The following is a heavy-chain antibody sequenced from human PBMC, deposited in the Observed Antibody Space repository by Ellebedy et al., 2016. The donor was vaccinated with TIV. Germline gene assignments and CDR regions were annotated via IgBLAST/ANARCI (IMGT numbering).Heavy chain of an antibody. D-gene: IGHD5-12*01. J-gene: IGHJ4*02. CDR3: ARGPYGYGSVDY. CDR1: GYIFTSYW. V-gene: IGHV5-51*01. CDR2: IYPGDSDT. Sequence: GGSLRLXCKGSGYIFTSYWIGWVRQMPGKGLEWMGIIYPGDSDTRYSPSFQGQVTISADKSISTAYLQWSSLKASDTAMYYCARGPYGYGSVDYWGQGTLVTVSS.